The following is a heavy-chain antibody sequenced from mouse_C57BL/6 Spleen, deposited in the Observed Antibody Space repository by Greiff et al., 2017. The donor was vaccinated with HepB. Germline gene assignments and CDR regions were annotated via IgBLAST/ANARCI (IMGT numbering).Heavy chain of an antibody. CDR1: GFSFNTYA. CDR3: VRHGSSPFAY. CDR2: IRSKSNNYAT. Sequence: DVQLQESGGGLVQPKGSLKLSCAASGFSFNTYAMNWVRQAPGKGLEWVARIRSKSNNYATYYADSVKDRFTIARDDSESMLYLQMNNLKTEDTAMYYCVRHGSSPFAYWGQGTLVTVSA. D-gene: IGHD1-1*01. J-gene: IGHJ3*01. V-gene: IGHV10-1*01.